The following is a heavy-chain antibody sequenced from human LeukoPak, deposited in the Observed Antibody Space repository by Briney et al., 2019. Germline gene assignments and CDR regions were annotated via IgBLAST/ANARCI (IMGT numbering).Heavy chain of an antibody. CDR1: GYRFTDDY. D-gene: IGHD3-16*01. CDR2: INPDTDFT. CDR3: APTSEAYTSNWSV. J-gene: IGHJ4*02. V-gene: IGHV1-2*02. Sequence: ASVKVACKTSGYRFTDDYIHWVRQAPGQGLEWMGWINPDTDFTNYAPKFRGRVIMTRDMSISTAYMEVRRLTFDDTAIYYCAPTSEAYTSNWSVWGQGTLVTVSP.